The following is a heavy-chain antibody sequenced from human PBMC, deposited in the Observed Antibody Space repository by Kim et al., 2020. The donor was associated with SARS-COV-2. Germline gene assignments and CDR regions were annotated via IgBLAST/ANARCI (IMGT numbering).Heavy chain of an antibody. CDR3: TTDPGYYGSGSKHFDY. D-gene: IGHD3-10*01. CDR1: GFTFSNAW. V-gene: IGHV3-15*01. CDR2: IKSKTDGGTT. Sequence: GGSLRLSCAASGFTFSNAWMSWVRQAPGKGLEWVGRIKSKTDGGTTDYAAPVKGRFTISRDDSKNTLYLQMNSLKTEDTAVYYCTTDPGYYGSGSKHFDYWGQGTLVTVSS. J-gene: IGHJ4*02.